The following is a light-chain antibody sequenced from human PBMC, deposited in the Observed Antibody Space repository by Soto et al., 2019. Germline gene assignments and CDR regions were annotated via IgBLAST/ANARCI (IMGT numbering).Light chain of an antibody. Sequence: DIQKTQSPSTLSASVGDRVTITCQASQSISGWLTWYQQKPGKAPKLLIYKASSLESGVPSRFSGSGSGTEFTLTISSLQPDDFATYYCQQYNSYSLYTFGQGTKLEIK. V-gene: IGKV1-5*03. J-gene: IGKJ2*01. CDR3: QQYNSYSLYT. CDR2: KAS. CDR1: QSISGW.